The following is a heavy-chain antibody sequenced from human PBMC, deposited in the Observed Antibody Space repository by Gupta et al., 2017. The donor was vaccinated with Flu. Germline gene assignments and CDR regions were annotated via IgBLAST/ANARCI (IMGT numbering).Heavy chain of an antibody. Sequence: QVQLVESGGGVVQPGRSLRLSCAASGFTFSSYGMHWVRQAPGKGLEWVAVISYDGSNKYYADSVKGRFTISRDNSKNTLYLQMNSLRAEDTAVYYCAKEKSIAAHPYYYYGMDVWGQGTTVTVSS. V-gene: IGHV3-30*18. CDR2: ISYDGSNK. CDR1: GFTFSSYG. CDR3: AKEKSIAAHPYYYYGMDV. D-gene: IGHD6-6*01. J-gene: IGHJ6*02.